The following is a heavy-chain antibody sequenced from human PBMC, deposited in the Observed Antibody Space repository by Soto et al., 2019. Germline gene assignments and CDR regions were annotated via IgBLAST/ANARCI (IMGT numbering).Heavy chain of an antibody. CDR1: VGSISSGGYY. Sequence: PSETLSLTCTASVGSISSGGYYWSLIRQPPGKGLEWIGYTYYSGSTNYNPSLKSRVTMSVDTSKNQFSLKLSSVTAADTPVYYCARGWGLVFDYWGQGTLVTVSS. CDR3: ARGWGLVFDY. CDR2: TYYSGST. V-gene: IGHV4-61*08. J-gene: IGHJ4*02. D-gene: IGHD2-21*02.